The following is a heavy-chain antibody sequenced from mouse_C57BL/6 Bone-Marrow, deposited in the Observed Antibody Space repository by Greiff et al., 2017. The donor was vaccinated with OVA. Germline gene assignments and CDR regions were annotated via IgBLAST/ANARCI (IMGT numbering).Heavy chain of an antibody. D-gene: IGHD4-1*02. CDR2: ISNGGGST. J-gene: IGHJ4*01. CDR3: ASPNCDVGAMDY. Sequence: EVKLQESGGGLVQPGGSLKLSCAASGFTFSDYYMYWVRQTPEKRLEWVAYISNGGGSTYYPDTVKGRFTISRDNAKNTLYLQMSRLKSEDTAMYYCASPNCDVGAMDYWGQGTSVTVSS. CDR1: GFTFSDYY. V-gene: IGHV5-12*01.